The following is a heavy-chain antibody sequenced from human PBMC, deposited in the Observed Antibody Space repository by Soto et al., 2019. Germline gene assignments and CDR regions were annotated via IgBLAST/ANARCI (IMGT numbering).Heavy chain of an antibody. Sequence: QVQLVQSGAEVKKPGASVKVSCKASGYTFTGYYMHWVRQAPGQGLEWMGWINPNSGGTNYAQKFQGWVTMXXDXSXXTAYMELSRLRSDDTAVYYCAREGDILTGLYGMDVWGQGTTVTVSS. CDR1: GYTFTGYY. CDR2: INPNSGGT. CDR3: AREGDILTGLYGMDV. J-gene: IGHJ6*02. V-gene: IGHV1-2*04. D-gene: IGHD3-9*01.